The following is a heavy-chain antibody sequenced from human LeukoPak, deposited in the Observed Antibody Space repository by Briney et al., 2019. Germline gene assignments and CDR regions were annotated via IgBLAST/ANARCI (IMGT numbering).Heavy chain of an antibody. CDR2: MIVSGPST. D-gene: IGHD2-15*01. Sequence: GGSLRLSCEASGFTFRSYGMSWVRQAPGKGLEWGSGMIVSGPSTFYIPSAKARFTISTHNSRGTLYLQLNSLRAEDTAMYYCAKDHCTATNCFAGFDYCGRGALVTVSS. V-gene: IGHV3-23*01. CDR1: GFTFRSYG. CDR3: AKDHCTATNCFAGFDY. J-gene: IGHJ4*02.